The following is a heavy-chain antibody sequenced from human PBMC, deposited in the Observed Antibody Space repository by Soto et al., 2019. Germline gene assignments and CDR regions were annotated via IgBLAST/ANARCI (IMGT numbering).Heavy chain of an antibody. D-gene: IGHD5-12*01. V-gene: IGHV3-30*03. J-gene: IGHJ6*02. CDR3: ARDQHSGYVVPGFYYYYGMDV. CDR1: GFTFSSYG. Sequence: GGSLRLSCAASGFTFSSYGMHWVRQAPGKGLEWVAVISYDGSNKYYADSVKGRFTISRDNSKNTLYLQMNSLRTEDTAVYYCARDQHSGYVVPGFYYYYGMDVWGQGTMVTVSS. CDR2: ISYDGSNK.